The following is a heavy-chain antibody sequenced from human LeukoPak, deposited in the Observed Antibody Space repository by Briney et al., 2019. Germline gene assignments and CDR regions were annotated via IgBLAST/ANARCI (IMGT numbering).Heavy chain of an antibody. CDR3: ARGRYSSGYYYFDY. V-gene: IGHV4-34*01. J-gene: IGHJ4*02. Sequence: SETLSLNCAVYGGSFSGYYWSWIRQPPGKGLEWIGEINHSGSTNYNPSLKSRVTISVDTSKNQFSLKLSSVTAADTAVYYCARGRYSSGYYYFDYWGQGTLVTVSS. CDR2: INHSGST. D-gene: IGHD3-22*01. CDR1: GGSFSGYY.